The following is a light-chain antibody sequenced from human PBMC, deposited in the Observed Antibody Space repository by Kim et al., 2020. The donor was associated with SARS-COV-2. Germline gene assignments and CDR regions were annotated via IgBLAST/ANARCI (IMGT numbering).Light chain of an antibody. CDR3: QQYYTTPFT. V-gene: IGKV4-1*01. Sequence: ATINCKSSQSVLYSSNNRNYLAWYQQKPGQSPKLLIYWASTRESGVPDRFSGSGSGTDFTLTINTLQAEDVAVYYCQQYYTTPFTFGPGTKVDIK. J-gene: IGKJ3*01. CDR1: QSVLYSSNNRNY. CDR2: WAS.